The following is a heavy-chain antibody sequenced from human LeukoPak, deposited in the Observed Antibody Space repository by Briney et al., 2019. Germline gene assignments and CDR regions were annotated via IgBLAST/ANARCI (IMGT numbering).Heavy chain of an antibody. J-gene: IGHJ5*02. Sequence: PGGSLRLSCAAPGFNFNDAWMSWVRQSPGKGLEWVGRIKSKIVGGTVDYAAPVKGRFIISRDDSEDTLYLQMDSLKTEDTAVYYCATERDYGGKSLVGSWGQGALVTVSS. D-gene: IGHD4-23*01. CDR2: IKSKIVGGTV. CDR1: GFNFNDAW. CDR3: ATERDYGGKSLVGS. V-gene: IGHV3-15*01.